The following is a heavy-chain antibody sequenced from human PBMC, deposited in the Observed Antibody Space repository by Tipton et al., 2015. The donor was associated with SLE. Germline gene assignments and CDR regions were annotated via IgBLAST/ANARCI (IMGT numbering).Heavy chain of an antibody. V-gene: IGHV3-23*01. CDR3: ARDRGGSDI. CDR1: GFTFSSYG. CDR2: ISGSGGST. J-gene: IGHJ3*02. D-gene: IGHD1-26*01. Sequence: SLRLSCAASGFTFSSYGMHWVRQAPGKGLEWVSAISGSGGSTYYADSVKGRFTISRDNSKNTLYLQMNSLRAENTAVYYCARDRGGSDIWGQGTMVTVSS.